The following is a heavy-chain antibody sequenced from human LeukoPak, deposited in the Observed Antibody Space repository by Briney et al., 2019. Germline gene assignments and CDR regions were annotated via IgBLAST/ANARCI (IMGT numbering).Heavy chain of an antibody. CDR3: ARAESDFWSGYYLGY. D-gene: IGHD3-3*01. CDR2: IYYSGST. J-gene: IGHJ4*02. CDR1: GGSISSGDYY. V-gene: IGHV4-30-4*08. Sequence: PSETLSLTCTVSGGSISSGDYYWSWIRQPPGKGLEWIAYIYYSGSTYYNPSLKSRVTISVDTSKNQFSLKLSSVTAADTAVYYCARAESDFWSGYYLGYWGQGTLVTVSS.